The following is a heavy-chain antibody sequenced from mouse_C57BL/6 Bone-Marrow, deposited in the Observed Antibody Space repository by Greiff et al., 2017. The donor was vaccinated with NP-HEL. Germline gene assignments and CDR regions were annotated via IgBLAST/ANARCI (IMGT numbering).Heavy chain of an antibody. J-gene: IGHJ2*01. Sequence: EVMLVESGGGLVQPGGSLKLSCAASGFTFSDYYMYWVRQTPEKRLEWVAYISNGGGSTYYPDTVKGRFTISRDNAKNTLYLQMSRLKSEDTAMYYCARRSMVTTRDYYFDYWGQGTTLTVSS. CDR2: ISNGGGST. V-gene: IGHV5-12*01. CDR3: ARRSMVTTRDYYFDY. D-gene: IGHD2-2*01. CDR1: GFTFSDYY.